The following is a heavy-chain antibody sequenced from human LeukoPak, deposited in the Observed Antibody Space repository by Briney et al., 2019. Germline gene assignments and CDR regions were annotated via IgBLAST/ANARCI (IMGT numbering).Heavy chain of an antibody. Sequence: ASVKVSCKASGYTFTSYAMNWVRQATGQGLEWMGWLNPNNGKTGYAQKFQGRVTITRDTSISTAYMELSSLRSEDTAVYYCARRARDCSRTSCFNYYYYTDVWGKGTTVTVSS. V-gene: IGHV1-8*03. CDR3: ARRARDCSRTSCFNYYYYTDV. CDR2: LNPNNGKT. CDR1: GYTFTSYA. J-gene: IGHJ6*03. D-gene: IGHD2-2*01.